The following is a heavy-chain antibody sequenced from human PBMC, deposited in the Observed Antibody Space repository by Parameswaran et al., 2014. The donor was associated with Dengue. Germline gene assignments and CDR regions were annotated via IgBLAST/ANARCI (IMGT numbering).Heavy chain of an antibody. D-gene: IGHD3-10*01. CDR3: ARDLSSGSGGEGDIDYHFDMDV. J-gene: IGHJ6*02. Sequence: PGASVKVSCKASGYTLTRYYIHWVRQAPGQGLEWMGIINPGAGGTTYAQNFQGRLTLTRDTSTSTVYMDLSGLRSEDTAVYYCARDLSSGSGGEGDIDYHFDMDVWGQGTTVTVSS. CDR1: GYTLTRYY. V-gene: IGHV1-46*01. CDR2: INPGAGGT.